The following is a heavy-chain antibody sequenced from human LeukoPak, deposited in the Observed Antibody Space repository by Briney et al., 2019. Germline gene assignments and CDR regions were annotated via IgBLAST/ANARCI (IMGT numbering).Heavy chain of an antibody. CDR2: INHSGST. V-gene: IGHV4-34*01. D-gene: IGHD1-14*01. CDR3: VRSLRTPTWRKDRSLRPFDY. CDR1: GGSFSGYY. Sequence: SETLSLTCAVYGGSFSGYYWSWIHQPPGKGLEWIGEINHSGSTNYNPSLKSRVTISVDTSKNQFSLKLSSVTAADTAVYYCVRSLRTPTWRKDRSLRPFDYWGQGTLVTVSS. J-gene: IGHJ4*02.